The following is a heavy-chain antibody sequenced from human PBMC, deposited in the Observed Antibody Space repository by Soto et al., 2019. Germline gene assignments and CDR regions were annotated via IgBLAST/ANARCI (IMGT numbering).Heavy chain of an antibody. CDR1: GFTFSSYA. CDR3: AKGANWGWEGVDY. V-gene: IGHV3-23*01. J-gene: IGHJ4*02. CDR2: ISGSGGST. Sequence: GESLKISCAASGFTFSSYAMSWVRQAPGKGLDWVSAISGSGGSTYYADSVKGRFTISRDNSKNTLYLQMNSLRAEDTAVYYCAKGANWGWEGVDYWGQGTLVTVSS. D-gene: IGHD7-27*01.